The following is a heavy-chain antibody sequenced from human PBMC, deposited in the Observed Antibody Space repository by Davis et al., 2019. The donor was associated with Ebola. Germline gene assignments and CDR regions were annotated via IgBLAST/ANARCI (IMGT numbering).Heavy chain of an antibody. D-gene: IGHD5-18*01. CDR1: GSTSIIFT. J-gene: IGHJ3*02. Sequence: GNPLKIPCAPSGSTSIIFTLTGFPQAPGRGLEWVALFRSHGSDDHYADSVKGRFTISRDNSKNTLYLQMNSLRAEDTAVYYCAREDTAMANDAFDIWGQGTMVTVSS. V-gene: IGHV3-33*01. CDR3: AREDTAMANDAFDI. CDR2: FRSHGSDD.